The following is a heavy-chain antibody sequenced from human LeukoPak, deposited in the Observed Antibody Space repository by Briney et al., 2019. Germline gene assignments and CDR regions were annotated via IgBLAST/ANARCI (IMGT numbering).Heavy chain of an antibody. CDR2: INHSGST. J-gene: IGHJ5*02. CDR1: GGSFSGYY. V-gene: IGHV4-34*01. CDR3: ARTSRDLVQYSSSFNWFDP. Sequence: PSETLSLTCAVYGGSFSGYYWSWIRQPPGKGLEWIGGINHSGSTNYNPSLKSRVTISVDTSKNQFSLKLSSVTAADTAVYYCARTSRDLVQYSSSFNWFDPWGQGTLVTVSS. D-gene: IGHD6-13*01.